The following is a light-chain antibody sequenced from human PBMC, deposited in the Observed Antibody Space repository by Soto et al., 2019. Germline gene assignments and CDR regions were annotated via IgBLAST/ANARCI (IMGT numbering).Light chain of an antibody. J-gene: IGKJ1*01. CDR1: QGISNY. V-gene: IGKV1-27*01. CDR2: AAS. Sequence: DIQLTQSPSSLSASVGDRVTITCRASQGISNYLAWYQQKPGKVPKLLIYAASTLQSGVPSRFSGSGSGTDFTLTISSLQPEDVTTYYCQKYNSAPRTFCQGTKVEIK. CDR3: QKYNSAPRT.